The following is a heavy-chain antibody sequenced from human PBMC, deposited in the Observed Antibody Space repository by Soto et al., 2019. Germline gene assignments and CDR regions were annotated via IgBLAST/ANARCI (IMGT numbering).Heavy chain of an antibody. J-gene: IGHJ6*02. V-gene: IGHV4-34*01. CDR1: GGSFSGYY. CDR3: ASNILEALASSSWPAWVYGMDG. CDR2: INHSGST. D-gene: IGHD6-13*01. Sequence: PSETLSLTCAVYGGSFSGYYWSWIRQPPGKGLEWIGEINHSGSTNYNPSLKSRVTISVDTSKNQFSLKLSSVTAADTAVYYCASNILEALASSSWPAWVYGMDGWGQGTTVTVSS.